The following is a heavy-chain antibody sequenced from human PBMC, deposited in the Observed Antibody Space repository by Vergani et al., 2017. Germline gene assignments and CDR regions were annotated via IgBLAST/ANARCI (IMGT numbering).Heavy chain of an antibody. D-gene: IGHD2-21*02. CDR1: GFSISSGYY. V-gene: IGHV4-38-2*01. CDR2: FFHGGST. J-gene: IGHJ2*01. Sequence: QVQLQESGPGLVKPSETLSLTCAVSGFSISSGYYWGWIRQPPGKGLEWIGNFFHGGSTYYNPSLKSRVTISVDTSKNQFSLRLNSVTAADTAVYYCARVGHLVAVTGEGPSLDLWGRGTLVTVSS. CDR3: ARVGHLVAVTGEGPSLDL.